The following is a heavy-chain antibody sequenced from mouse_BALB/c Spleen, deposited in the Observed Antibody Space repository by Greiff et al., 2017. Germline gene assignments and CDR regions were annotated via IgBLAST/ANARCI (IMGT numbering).Heavy chain of an antibody. CDR2: ISSGGST. J-gene: IGHJ4*01. CDR1: GFTFSSYA. CDR3: ARGYGSSYVDYAMDY. Sequence: EVKLVESGGGLVKPGGSLKLSCAASGFTFSSYAMSWVRQTPEKRLEWVASISSGGSTYYPDSVKGRFTISRDNARNILYLQMSSLRSEDTAMYYCARGYGSSYVDYAMDYWGQGTSVTVSS. D-gene: IGHD1-1*01. V-gene: IGHV5-6-5*01.